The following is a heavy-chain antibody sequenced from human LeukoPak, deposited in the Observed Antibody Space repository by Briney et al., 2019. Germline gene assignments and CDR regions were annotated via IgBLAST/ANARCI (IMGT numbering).Heavy chain of an antibody. D-gene: IGHD1-1*01. Sequence: ASVKVSCKASGYTFTSYDINWVRQATGQGLEWMGWINPNSGNTGFTQKFQGRVTVTRSTSISTAYMELSSLTSDDTAVYYCARTSTGTRGGYDVWGQGTLVTVSS. CDR1: GYTFTSYD. CDR3: ARTSTGTRGGYDV. CDR2: INPNSGNT. J-gene: IGHJ4*02. V-gene: IGHV1-8*01.